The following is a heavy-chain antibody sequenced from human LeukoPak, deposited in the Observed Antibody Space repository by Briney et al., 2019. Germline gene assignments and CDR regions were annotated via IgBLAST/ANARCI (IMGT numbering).Heavy chain of an antibody. Sequence: GRSLRLSCAASGFIFDDYAMHWVRQAPGKGLEWVSGINWNSGTIGYADSVKGRFTIPRDNAKNSLYLQMNSLRADDMAFYYCARDRFRYCSGAYCSHFEFWGQGTLVSVSS. CDR2: INWNSGTI. CDR1: GFIFDDYA. V-gene: IGHV3-9*03. J-gene: IGHJ4*02. D-gene: IGHD2-15*01. CDR3: ARDRFRYCSGAYCSHFEF.